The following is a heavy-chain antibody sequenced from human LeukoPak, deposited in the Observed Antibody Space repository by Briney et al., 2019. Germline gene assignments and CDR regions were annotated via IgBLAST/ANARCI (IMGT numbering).Heavy chain of an antibody. Sequence: GASVKVSCKAAGYPFTDYYMHWVRQAPGQGLEWMGWINPNRGGTDYAQKFQGRVTMTRDTSISTAYMELSRLRYDDTAVYSCASGYRFRNWGQGTLVTVSS. V-gene: IGHV1-2*02. CDR3: ASGYRFRN. J-gene: IGHJ4*02. CDR1: GYPFTDYY. D-gene: IGHD5-18*01. CDR2: INPNRGGT.